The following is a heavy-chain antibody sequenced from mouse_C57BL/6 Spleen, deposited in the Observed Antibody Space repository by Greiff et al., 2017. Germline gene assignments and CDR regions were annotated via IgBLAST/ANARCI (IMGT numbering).Heavy chain of an antibody. V-gene: IGHV5-4*03. D-gene: IGHD2-1*01. Sequence: EVNVVESGGGLVKPGGSLKLSCAASGFTFSSYAMSWVRQTPEKRLEWVATISDGGSYTYYPDNVKGRFTISRDNAKNNLYLQMSHLKSEDTAMYYCARGGGNYYFDYWGQGTTLTVSS. J-gene: IGHJ2*01. CDR1: GFTFSSYA. CDR2: ISDGGSYT. CDR3: ARGGGNYYFDY.